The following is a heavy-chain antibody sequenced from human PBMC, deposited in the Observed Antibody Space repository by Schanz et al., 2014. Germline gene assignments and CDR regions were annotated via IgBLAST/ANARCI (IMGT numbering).Heavy chain of an antibody. D-gene: IGHD5-12*01. J-gene: IGHJ4*02. V-gene: IGHV3-23*01. CDR3: ARKVVATIGGYYDN. Sequence: EVQLLESGGGLVQPGGSLRLSCAASGFTFSTHAMSWVRQAPGKGLEWVSAMNESHSTIYYADSVRGRFTISRDNAENTLFLQMNSLRAEDTAVYYCARKVVATIGGYYDNWGQGTLVTVSS. CDR2: MNESHSTI. CDR1: GFTFSTHA.